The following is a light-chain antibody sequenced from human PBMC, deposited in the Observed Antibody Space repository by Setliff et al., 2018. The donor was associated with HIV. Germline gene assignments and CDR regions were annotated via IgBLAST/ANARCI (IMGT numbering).Light chain of an antibody. Sequence: QSALGQPPSVSGAPGQRVTISCTGSSSNIGAGYDVHWYQQLPGTVPRLLIYLNSNRPSGVPDRFSGSKSGTSASLAITGLQAEDEADYYCQSYDSSLSGSYVFGTGTKVTVL. CDR1: SSNIGAGYD. J-gene: IGLJ1*01. CDR2: LNS. V-gene: IGLV1-40*01. CDR3: QSYDSSLSGSYV.